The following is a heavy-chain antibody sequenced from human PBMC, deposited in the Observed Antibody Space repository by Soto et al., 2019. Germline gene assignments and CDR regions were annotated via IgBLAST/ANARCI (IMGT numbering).Heavy chain of an antibody. CDR2: IRSKANSYAT. CDR1: GFTFSGSS. Sequence: GGSLILSCAASGFTFSGSSMHWVRQASGKGLEWVGRIRSKANSYATAYAASVKGKFTISRDDSKNTAYLQMNSLKTEDTAVYYCTRGRGWYRGAKTYYYYGMDVWGQGTTVTVSS. D-gene: IGHD6-19*01. CDR3: TRGRGWYRGAKTYYYYGMDV. V-gene: IGHV3-73*01. J-gene: IGHJ6*02.